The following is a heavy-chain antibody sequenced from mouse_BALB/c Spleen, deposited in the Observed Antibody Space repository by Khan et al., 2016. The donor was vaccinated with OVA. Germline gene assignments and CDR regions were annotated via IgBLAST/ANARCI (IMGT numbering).Heavy chain of an antibody. V-gene: IGHV1-7*01. D-gene: IGHD1-1*01. Sequence: VQFQESGAELAKPGASVKMSCKASGYTFTNYWILWVKQRPGQGLEWIGYINPSTGYTEYNQNFKDKVTLTVDKSSSTAYLQLSSLTSEDSTVYYCARRGLRWDFDYWGQGTTVTVSS. CDR3: ARRGLRWDFDY. CDR2: INPSTGYT. J-gene: IGHJ2*01. CDR1: GYTFTNYW.